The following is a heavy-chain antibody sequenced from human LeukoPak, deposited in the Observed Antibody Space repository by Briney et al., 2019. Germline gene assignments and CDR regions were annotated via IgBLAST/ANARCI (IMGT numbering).Heavy chain of an antibody. V-gene: IGHV3-30*02. D-gene: IGHD1-26*01. J-gene: IGHJ4*02. Sequence: SGGSLRLSCAASGFTFSSYGMHWVRQAPGKGLEWVAFIRYDGSNKYYADSVKGRFTISRDNSKNTLYLQMNSLRAEDTAVYYCARAPRWELLIRDFDYWGQGTLVTVSS. CDR3: ARAPRWELLIRDFDY. CDR2: IRYDGSNK. CDR1: GFTFSSYG.